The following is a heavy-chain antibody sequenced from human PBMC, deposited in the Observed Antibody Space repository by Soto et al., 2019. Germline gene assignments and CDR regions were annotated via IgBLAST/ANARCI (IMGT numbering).Heavy chain of an antibody. CDR2: IYYSGST. CDR1: GGSISSGGYY. J-gene: IGHJ3*02. CDR3: AREGGYDRRSGGAFDI. Sequence: QVQLQESGPGLVKPSQTLSLTCTVSGGSISSGGYYWSWIRQHPGKGLEWIGYIYYSGSTYYNPSLKSGVTISVDTSKNQFSLKLSSVTAADTAVYYCAREGGYDRRSGGAFDIWGQGTMVTVSS. D-gene: IGHD3-22*01. V-gene: IGHV4-31*03.